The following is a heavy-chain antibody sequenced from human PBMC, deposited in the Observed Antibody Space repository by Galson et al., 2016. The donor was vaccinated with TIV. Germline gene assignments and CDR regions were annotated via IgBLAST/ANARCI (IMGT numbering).Heavy chain of an antibody. CDR1: GYTFTHHP. V-gene: IGHV1-3*01. CDR2: INAGNGNT. D-gene: IGHD2-21*01. J-gene: IGHJ4*02. CDR3: ARPPCCGGDCYKYDS. Sequence: SVKVSCKASGYTFTHHPIHWVRQAPGQRLEWMGWINAGNGNTKYSQKFQGRVTITRDTSATTVYMDLSSLTSEDTAVYYCARPPCCGGDCYKYDSWGQGTLVTVSS.